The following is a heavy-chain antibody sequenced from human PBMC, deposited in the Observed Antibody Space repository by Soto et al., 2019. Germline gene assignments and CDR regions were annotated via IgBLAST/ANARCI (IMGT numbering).Heavy chain of an antibody. Sequence: ASETLSLTCTVSGGSISSYYWIWIRQPPGKGLEWIGYIYYSGSTNYNPSLKSRVTISVDTSKNQFSLKLSSVTAADTAVYYCARDMRRYYGSGSYYNPYNWFDPWGQGTLVTVSS. CDR1: GGSISSYY. J-gene: IGHJ5*02. D-gene: IGHD3-10*01. CDR3: ARDMRRYYGSGSYYNPYNWFDP. CDR2: IYYSGST. V-gene: IGHV4-59*01.